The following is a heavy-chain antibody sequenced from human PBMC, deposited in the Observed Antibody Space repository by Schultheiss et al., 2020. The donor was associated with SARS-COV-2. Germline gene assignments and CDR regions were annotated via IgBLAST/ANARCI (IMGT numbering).Heavy chain of an antibody. Sequence: GGSLRLSCAASGFTVSSNYMSWVRQAPGKGLEWVSVIYSGGSTYYADSVKGRFTFSSDNSKNTVYLQMNSLRAEDTAIYYCAIYLGSNADYWGPGTLVTVSS. CDR3: AIYLGSNADY. CDR2: IYSGGST. D-gene: IGHD4/OR15-4a*01. J-gene: IGHJ4*02. CDR1: GFTVSSNY. V-gene: IGHV3-53*01.